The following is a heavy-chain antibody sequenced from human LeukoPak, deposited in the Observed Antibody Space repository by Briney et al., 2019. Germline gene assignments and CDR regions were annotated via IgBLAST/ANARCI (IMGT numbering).Heavy chain of an antibody. D-gene: IGHD3-3*01. J-gene: IGHJ6*02. CDR2: IYYSGST. Sequence: SETLSLTCTVSGGSISSGGYYWSRIRQYPGKGLEWIGYIYYSGSTYYNPSLKSRVTISVDTSKNQFSLKLSSVTAADTAVYYCARAPIGLTQSGYPYYYYGMDVWGQGTTVTVSS. CDR1: GGSISSGGYY. CDR3: ARAPIGLTQSGYPYYYYGMDV. V-gene: IGHV4-31*03.